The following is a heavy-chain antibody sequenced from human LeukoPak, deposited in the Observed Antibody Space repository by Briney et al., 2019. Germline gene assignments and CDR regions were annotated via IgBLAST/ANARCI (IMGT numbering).Heavy chain of an antibody. CDR1: GGSITNYY. Sequence: PSETLSLTCTVSGGSITNYYWTWIRQPPGKGLEWIGRIYTSGSTNYNPSLKSRVTMSVDTSKDQFSLKLSSVTAADTAVYYCARGIRVVPAAITYYYYYYMDVWGKGTTVTVSS. V-gene: IGHV4-4*07. CDR2: IYTSGST. CDR3: ARGIRVVPAAITYYYYYYMDV. J-gene: IGHJ6*03. D-gene: IGHD2-2*02.